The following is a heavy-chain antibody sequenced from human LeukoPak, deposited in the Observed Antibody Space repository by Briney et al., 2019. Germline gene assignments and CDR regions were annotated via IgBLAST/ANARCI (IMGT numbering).Heavy chain of an antibody. CDR1: GGSISSYY. V-gene: IGHV4-59*01. J-gene: IGHJ6*03. CDR2: IYYSGST. CDR3: ARVVFGVVPSYYYYYMDV. Sequence: SSETLCLTCTVSGGSISSYYWSWIRQPPGKGLEWIGYIYYSGSTNYNPSLKSRVTISVDTSKNQFSLKLSSVTAADTAVYYCARVVFGVVPSYYYYYMDVWGKGTTVTVSS. D-gene: IGHD3-3*01.